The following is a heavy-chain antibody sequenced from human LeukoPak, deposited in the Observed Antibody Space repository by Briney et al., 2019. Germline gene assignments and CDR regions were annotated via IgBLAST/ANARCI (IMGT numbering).Heavy chain of an antibody. V-gene: IGHV3-33*01. CDR2: IWYDGSNK. D-gene: IGHD1-26*01. J-gene: IGHJ4*02. CDR3: ARVGIVGATGGFDY. CDR1: EFTFSSYG. Sequence: GGSLRLSCAASEFTFSSYGMHWVRQAPGKGLEWVAVIWYDGSNKYYADSVKGRFTISRDNSKNTLYLQMNSLRAEDTAVYYCARVGIVGATGGFDYWGQGTLVTVSS.